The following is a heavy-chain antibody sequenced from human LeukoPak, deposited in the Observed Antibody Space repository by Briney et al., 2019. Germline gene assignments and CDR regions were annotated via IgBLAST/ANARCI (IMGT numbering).Heavy chain of an antibody. J-gene: IGHJ4*02. CDR3: ASMIAAAGTSLDY. V-gene: IGHV3-7*03. CDR2: IKQDGSET. Sequence: GGSLRLSCAASGFTFSSYWMSWVRQAPGKGLEWVANIKQDGSETYYVDSVKGRFTVSRDNAKNSLSLQINSLRAEDTAVYYCASMIAAAGTSLDYWGQGTLVTVSS. D-gene: IGHD6-13*01. CDR1: GFTFSSYW.